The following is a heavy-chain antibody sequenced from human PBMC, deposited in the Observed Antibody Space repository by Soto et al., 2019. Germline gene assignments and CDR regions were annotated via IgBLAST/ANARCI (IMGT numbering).Heavy chain of an antibody. Sequence: SETLSLTCTVSGGSISSGDYYWSWIRQPPGKGLEWIGYIYYSVSTYYNPSLKSRVTISVDTSKNQFSLKLSSVTAADTAVYYCASYYYDSSGSGNWGQGTMVTVSS. J-gene: IGHJ4*02. CDR2: IYYSVST. CDR1: GGSISSGDYY. CDR3: ASYYYDSSGSGN. D-gene: IGHD3-22*01. V-gene: IGHV4-30-4*01.